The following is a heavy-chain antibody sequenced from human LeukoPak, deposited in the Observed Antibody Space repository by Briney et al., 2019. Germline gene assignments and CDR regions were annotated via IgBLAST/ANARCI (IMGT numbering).Heavy chain of an antibody. D-gene: IGHD2-2*02. V-gene: IGHV1-69*13. CDR2: IIPLFGTA. CDR3: ARDLWYCSSTSCYKGRRSGSFDP. Sequence: SVKVSCKASGGTFSSYAISWVRQAPGQGLEWMGGIIPLFGTANYAQKFQGRVTITADESTSTAYMELSSLRSEDTAVYYCARDLWYCSSTSCYKGRRSGSFDPWGQGTLVTVSS. CDR1: GGTFSSYA. J-gene: IGHJ5*02.